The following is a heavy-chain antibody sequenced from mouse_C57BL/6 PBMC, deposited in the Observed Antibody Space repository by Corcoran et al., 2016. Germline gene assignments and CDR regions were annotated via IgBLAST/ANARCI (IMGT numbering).Heavy chain of an antibody. Sequence: QVQLQQSGPELVKPGASVKISCKATGYTFTEYYRNWVKQRPGQGLEWIGWIFPGSGSTYYNEKFKGKATLTVDKSSSTAYMLVSSLTSEDSAVYFCASGDYVSWFAYWGQATLVTVS. CDR2: IFPGSGST. CDR3: ASGDYVSWFAY. CDR1: GYTFTEYY. V-gene: IGHV1-75*01. J-gene: IGHJ3*01. D-gene: IGHD2-13*01.